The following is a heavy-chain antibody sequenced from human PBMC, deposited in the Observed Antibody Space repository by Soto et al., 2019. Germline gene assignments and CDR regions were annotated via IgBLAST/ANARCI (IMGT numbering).Heavy chain of an antibody. CDR3: ARALASMIVVVGSLDY. Sequence: GGSLRLSCAASGFTFSSYSMNWVRQAPGKGLEWVSSISSSSSYIYYADSVKGRFTISRDNAKNSLYLQMNSLRAEDTAVYYCARALASMIVVVGSLDYWGQGTLVTVSS. J-gene: IGHJ4*02. V-gene: IGHV3-21*01. D-gene: IGHD3-22*01. CDR2: ISSSSSYI. CDR1: GFTFSSYS.